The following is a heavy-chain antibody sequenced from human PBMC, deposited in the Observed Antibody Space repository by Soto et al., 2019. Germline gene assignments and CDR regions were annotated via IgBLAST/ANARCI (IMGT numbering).Heavy chain of an antibody. J-gene: IGHJ4*02. Sequence: EVQLLESGGGLLQPGGSLRLSCAASGFTFSSYAMSWVRQTPGKGLEWVSAISCSADSTYYADSVKGRFSISRDNSKNKLDLQMNRLRDEDTAVYYCAKGGNDFWSGYPLDYWGQGTLVTVSS. V-gene: IGHV3-23*01. D-gene: IGHD3-3*01. CDR2: ISCSADST. CDR3: AKGGNDFWSGYPLDY. CDR1: GFTFSSYA.